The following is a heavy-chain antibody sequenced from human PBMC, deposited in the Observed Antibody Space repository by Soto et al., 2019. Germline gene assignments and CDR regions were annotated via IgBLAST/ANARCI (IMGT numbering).Heavy chain of an antibody. J-gene: IGHJ4*02. CDR2: INPNTGNT. CDR1: GGTFSGHF. D-gene: IGHD6-19*01. V-gene: IGHV1-2*02. Sequence: ASVKVSCKASGGTFSGHFLQWVRQAPGAGPEWMGWINPNTGNTKYGQKFEGRVTMTRDMSGSTAYMELSRLRADDTAVYYCASGYSPQWRFFRFWGQGLLVTVPS. CDR3: ASGYSPQWRFFRF.